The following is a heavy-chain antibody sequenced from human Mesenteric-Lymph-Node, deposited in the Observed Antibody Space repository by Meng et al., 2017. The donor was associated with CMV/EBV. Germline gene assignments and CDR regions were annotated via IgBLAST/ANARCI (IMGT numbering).Heavy chain of an antibody. CDR2: ISTYNGNT. CDR1: GYTFTDYS. CDR3: ARGRWGFDP. D-gene: IGHD5-24*01. V-gene: IGHV1-18*04. J-gene: IGHJ5*02. Sequence: KVSCKTSGYTFTDYSNTWVRQAPGQGLEWMAWISTYNGNTNYVPKLQGRVTVTTDTSTSTVYMELRSLRSDDTAIYYCARGRWGFDPWGQGTLVTVS.